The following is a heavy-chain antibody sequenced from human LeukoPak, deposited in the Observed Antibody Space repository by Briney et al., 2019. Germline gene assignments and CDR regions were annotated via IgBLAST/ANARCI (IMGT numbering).Heavy chain of an antibody. Sequence: GGSLRLSCAASGFTFSSYAMHWVRQAPGKGPEWVAVISYDGSNKYYADSVKGRFTISRDNSKNTLYLQMNSLRAEDTAVYYCAREGAGYTSLGYWGQGTLVTVSS. CDR1: GFTFSSYA. CDR3: AREGAGYTSLGY. J-gene: IGHJ4*02. D-gene: IGHD2-2*02. CDR2: ISYDGSNK. V-gene: IGHV3-30-3*01.